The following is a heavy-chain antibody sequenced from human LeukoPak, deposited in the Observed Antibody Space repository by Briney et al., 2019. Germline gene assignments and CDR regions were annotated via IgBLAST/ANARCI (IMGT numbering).Heavy chain of an antibody. V-gene: IGHV3-23*01. Sequence: GGSLRLSCAASGFTLSDYAMSWVRQAPGKGLDWVSLISGNGETTYYADSVKGRFTISRDNSKNTVSLQMNSLRAEDTAVYYCAKNVRSSRSWYEVDYWGQGTLVTVSS. CDR3: AKNVRSSRSWYEVDY. CDR2: ISGNGETT. D-gene: IGHD6-13*01. J-gene: IGHJ4*02. CDR1: GFTLSDYA.